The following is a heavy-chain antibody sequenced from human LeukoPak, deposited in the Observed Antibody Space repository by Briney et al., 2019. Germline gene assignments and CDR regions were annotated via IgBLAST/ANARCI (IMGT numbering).Heavy chain of an antibody. J-gene: IGHJ3*02. CDR2: IRPSNGNT. Sequence: ASVKVSCKASGGTFSSYAISWVRQAPGQGLEWMGWIRPSNGNTNYAQNLQGRITMTTDTSTDTAYMELRSLVPDDTALYYCARLAWFALGAHGLDIWGQGTMVTVSS. D-gene: IGHD3-10*01. CDR3: ARLAWFALGAHGLDI. CDR1: GGTFSSYA. V-gene: IGHV1-18*01.